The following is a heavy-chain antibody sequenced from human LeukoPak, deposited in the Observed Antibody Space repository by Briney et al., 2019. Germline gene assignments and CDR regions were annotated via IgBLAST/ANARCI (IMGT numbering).Heavy chain of an antibody. Sequence: SETLSLTCAVYGGSFSGYYWSWIRQPPAKGLEWIGEINHSGSTNYNPSLKSRVTISVDTSKNQSSLKPSSVTAADTAVYYCARPRWGYRYRYYFDYWGQGTLVTVSS. CDR2: INHSGST. J-gene: IGHJ4*02. V-gene: IGHV4-34*01. CDR1: GGSFSGYY. CDR3: ARPRWGYRYRYYFDY. D-gene: IGHD5-18*01.